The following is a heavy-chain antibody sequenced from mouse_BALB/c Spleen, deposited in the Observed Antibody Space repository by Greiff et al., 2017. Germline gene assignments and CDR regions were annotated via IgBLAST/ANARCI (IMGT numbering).Heavy chain of an antibody. J-gene: IGHJ3*01. D-gene: IGHD1-1*01. Sequence: EVQVVESGAELVRSGASVELSCTASGFNIKDYYMHWVKQRPEQGLEWIGWIDPENGDTEYAPKFQGKATMTADTSSNTAYLQLSSLTSEDTAVYYCNADYYGSSLLAYWGQGTLVTVSA. CDR3: NADYYGSSLLAY. V-gene: IGHV14-4*02. CDR2: IDPENGDT. CDR1: GFNIKDYY.